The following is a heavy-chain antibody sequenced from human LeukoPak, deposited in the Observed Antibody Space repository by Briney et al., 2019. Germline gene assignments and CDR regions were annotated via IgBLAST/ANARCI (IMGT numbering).Heavy chain of an antibody. CDR2: MNPNSGNT. J-gene: IGHJ4*02. V-gene: IGHV1-8*01. Sequence: ASVKVSCKASGYTFTSYDINWVRQATGQGLEWTGWMNPNSGNTGYAQKFQGRVTMTRNTSISTAYMELSSLRSEDTAVYYCASRSYDYVWGSYSLADYWGQGTLVTVSS. CDR3: ASRSYDYVWGSYSLADY. D-gene: IGHD3-16*01. CDR1: GYTFTSYD.